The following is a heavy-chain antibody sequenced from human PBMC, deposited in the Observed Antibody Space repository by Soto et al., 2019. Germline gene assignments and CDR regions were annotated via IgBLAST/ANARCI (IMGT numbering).Heavy chain of an antibody. D-gene: IGHD2-15*01. CDR3: ARYCSGGSCYGLDAFDI. CDR2: ISAYNGNT. Sequence: ASVKVSCNASGYTFTSYFSSWVRQAPGQGFEWMGWISAYNGNTNYAQKLQGRVTMTRDTSTSTAYMELRRLRSDDTAVYYCARYCSGGSCYGLDAFDIWGQGTMVTVSS. V-gene: IGHV1-18*01. CDR1: GYTFTSYF. J-gene: IGHJ3*02.